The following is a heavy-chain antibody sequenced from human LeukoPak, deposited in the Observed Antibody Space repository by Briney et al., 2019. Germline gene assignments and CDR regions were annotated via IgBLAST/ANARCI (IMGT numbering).Heavy chain of an antibody. J-gene: IGHJ5*02. CDR3: ARGCYYDSSGYYRNWFDP. CDR1: GGTFSSYA. CDR2: IIPILGIA. V-gene: IGHV1-69*04. Sequence: SVKASCKASGGTFSSYAISWVRQAPGQGLEWMGRIIPILGIANYAQKFQGRVTITADKSTSTAYMELSSLRSEDTAVYYCARGCYYDSSGYYRNWFDPWGQGTLVTVSS. D-gene: IGHD3-22*01.